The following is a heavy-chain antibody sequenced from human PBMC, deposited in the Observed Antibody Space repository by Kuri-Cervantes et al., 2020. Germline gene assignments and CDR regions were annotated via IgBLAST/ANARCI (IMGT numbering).Heavy chain of an antibody. D-gene: IGHD1-26*01. Sequence: LRLSCTVSGGSISSSSYYWGWIRQPPGKGLEWIGYIYYSGSTYYNPSLKSRVTISVDTSKNQFSLKLSSVTAADTAVYYCARDGSLGMDVWGQGTTVTVSS. CDR3: ARDGSLGMDV. CDR1: GGSISSSSYY. J-gene: IGHJ6*02. V-gene: IGHV4-31*03. CDR2: IYYSGST.